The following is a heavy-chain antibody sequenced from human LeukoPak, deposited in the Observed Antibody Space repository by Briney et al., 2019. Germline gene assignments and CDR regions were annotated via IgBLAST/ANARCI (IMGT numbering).Heavy chain of an antibody. J-gene: IGHJ6*02. V-gene: IGHV3-30*18. CDR1: GFTFSSYG. CDR3: AKELYPYYYYYGMDV. D-gene: IGHD2-2*02. Sequence: PGGSLRLSCAASGFTFSSYGMHWVRQDPGKGLEWVAVISYDGSNKYYADSVKGRFTISRDNSKNTLYLQMNSLRAEDTAVYYCAKELYPYYYYYGMDVWGQGTTVTVSS. CDR2: ISYDGSNK.